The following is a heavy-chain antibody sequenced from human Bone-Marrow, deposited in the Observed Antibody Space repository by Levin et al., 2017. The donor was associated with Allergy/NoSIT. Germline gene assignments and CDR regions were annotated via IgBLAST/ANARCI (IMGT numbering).Heavy chain of an antibody. Sequence: RASVKVSCKASGYTFTNFAIGWVRQAPGQGLEWMGWISAYNGNTIYAQKLQDRVTMTTDTSTTTTYMELRSLRSDDTAVYYCARGRDYYYYMDVWGKGTTVTVSS. CDR3: ARGRDYYYYMDV. J-gene: IGHJ6*03. CDR2: ISAYNGNT. V-gene: IGHV1-18*01. CDR1: GYTFTNFA.